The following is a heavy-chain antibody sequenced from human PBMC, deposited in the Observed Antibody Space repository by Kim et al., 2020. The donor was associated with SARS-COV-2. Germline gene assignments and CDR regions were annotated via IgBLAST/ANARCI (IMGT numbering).Heavy chain of an antibody. J-gene: IGHJ4*02. CDR1: GFTFSSYW. D-gene: IGHD3-3*01. CDR3: ARDESTYYDFWSGYYTSFDY. CDR2: INSDGSST. V-gene: IGHV3-74*01. Sequence: GGSLRLSCAASGFTFSSYWMHWVRQAPGKGLVWVSRINSDGSSTSYADSVKGRFTISRDNAKNTLYLQMNSLRAEDTAVYYCARDESTYYDFWSGYYTSFDYWGQGTLVTVSS.